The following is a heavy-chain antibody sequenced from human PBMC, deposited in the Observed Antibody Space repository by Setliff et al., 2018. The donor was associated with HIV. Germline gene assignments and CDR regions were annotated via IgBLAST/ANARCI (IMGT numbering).Heavy chain of an antibody. J-gene: IGHJ4*02. CDR1: GYSISSGYY. V-gene: IGHV4-38-2*02. CDR2: IYHSGST. CDR3: AREPDY. Sequence: PSETLSLTCTVSGYSISSGYYWGWIRQPPGKGLEWIGSIYHSGSTYYNPSLKSRVTISVDTSKNQISLRLSSVTAADTAMYYCAREPDYWGQGILVTVSS.